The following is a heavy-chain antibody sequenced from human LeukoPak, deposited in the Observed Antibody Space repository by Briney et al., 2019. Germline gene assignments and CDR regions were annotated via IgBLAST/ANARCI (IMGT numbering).Heavy chain of an antibody. CDR2: INHSGST. J-gene: IGHJ3*02. Sequence: SETLSLTCAVYGGSFSGYYWSWIRQPPGKGLEWIGEINHSGSTYYKPSLRSRVTISVDTCKNQYSLKLSSVTAADTAVYYCARGANRLYCSSTSSIPRRCGAFDIWGQGTMVTVSS. D-gene: IGHD2-2*01. V-gene: IGHV4-34*01. CDR3: ARGANRLYCSSTSSIPRRCGAFDI. CDR1: GGSFSGYY.